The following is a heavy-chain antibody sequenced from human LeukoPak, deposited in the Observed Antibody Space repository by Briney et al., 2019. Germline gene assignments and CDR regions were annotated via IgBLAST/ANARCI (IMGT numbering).Heavy chain of an antibody. D-gene: IGHD6-13*01. CDR2: IYYSGST. CDR1: GGSISSYY. Sequence: SETLSLTCTVSGGSISSYYWSWIRQPPGKGLEWIGYIYYSGSTNYNPSLKSRVTISVDPSKNQFSLKLSSVTAADTAVYYCARGYSSSWYSPLYNWFAPWGQGSLVTVSS. J-gene: IGHJ5*02. V-gene: IGHV4-59*01. CDR3: ARGYSSSWYSPLYNWFAP.